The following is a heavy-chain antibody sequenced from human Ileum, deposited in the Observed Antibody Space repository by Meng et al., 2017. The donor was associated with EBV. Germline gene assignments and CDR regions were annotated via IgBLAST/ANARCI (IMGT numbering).Heavy chain of an antibody. CDR1: GGSITERNS. CDR2: IYHNGGT. V-gene: IGHV4-4*02. Sequence: HLQGSGPGLVKPSGTPSLTCAVSGGSITERNSWSWVRQPPGQGLEWIGEIYHNGGTNYNPSLKSRVTISVDKSKNEISLKLRSVTAADTAVYYCARWAFIYSYGFDNWGQGTLVTVSS. D-gene: IGHD5-18*01. J-gene: IGHJ4*02. CDR3: ARWAFIYSYGFDN.